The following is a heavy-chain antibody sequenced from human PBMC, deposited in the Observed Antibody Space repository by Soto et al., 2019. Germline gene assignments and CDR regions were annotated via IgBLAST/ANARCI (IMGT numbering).Heavy chain of an antibody. CDR2: IYYSGST. Sequence: SETLSLTCTVSGGSISSSSYYWGWIRQPPGRGLEWIGSIYYSGSTYYNPSLKSRVTISVDTSKNQFSLKLSSVTAADTAVYYCASLDGSYSYYGTEVWGQGTTVTVSS. J-gene: IGHJ6*02. CDR1: GGSISSSSYY. CDR3: ASLDGSYSYYGTEV. D-gene: IGHD1-26*01. V-gene: IGHV4-39*01.